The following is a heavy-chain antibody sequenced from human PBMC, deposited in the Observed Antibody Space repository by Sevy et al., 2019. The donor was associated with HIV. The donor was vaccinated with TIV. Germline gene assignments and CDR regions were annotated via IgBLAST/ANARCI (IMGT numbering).Heavy chain of an antibody. CDR2: FDPEDGET. D-gene: IGHD4-17*01. CDR3: ATVTTVTTSGYWFDP. Sequence: ASVKVSCKVSGYTLTELSMHWVRQAPGKGLEWMGGFDPEDGETIYAQKFQGRVTMTEDTSTDTAYMELSSLRSEDRAVYYCATVTTVTTSGYWFDPWGQGTLVTVSS. J-gene: IGHJ5*02. CDR1: GYTLTELS. V-gene: IGHV1-24*01.